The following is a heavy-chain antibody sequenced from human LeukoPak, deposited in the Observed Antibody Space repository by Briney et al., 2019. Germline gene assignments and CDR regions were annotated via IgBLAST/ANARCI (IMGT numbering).Heavy chain of an antibody. Sequence: GASVTVSCKVSGYTLTELSMHWVRQAPGKGLEWMGGFDPEDGETIYAQKFQGRVTMTEDTSTDTAYMELSSLRSEDTAVYYCVSSSSWYFDYWGQGTLVTVSS. CDR3: VSSSSWYFDY. J-gene: IGHJ4*02. D-gene: IGHD6-6*01. CDR1: GYTLTELS. CDR2: FDPEDGET. V-gene: IGHV1-24*01.